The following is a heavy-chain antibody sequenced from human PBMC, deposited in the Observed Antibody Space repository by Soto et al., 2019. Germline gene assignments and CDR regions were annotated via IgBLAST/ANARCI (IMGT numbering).Heavy chain of an antibody. V-gene: IGHV1-69*02. CDR1: GGSFTSYT. D-gene: IGHD2-21*01. CDR2: IIPIKGRA. Sequence: QVQLVQSGAEVKKPGSSVKVSCEASGGSFTSYTFTWVRQAPGQGLVWMGRIIPIKGRADYALKLQDRVTITADRSTKTVYMELRGLRPEDTAIYYCAKSLLFVDHAYMDVWGKGTTVTVSS. CDR3: AKSLLFVDHAYMDV. J-gene: IGHJ6*03.